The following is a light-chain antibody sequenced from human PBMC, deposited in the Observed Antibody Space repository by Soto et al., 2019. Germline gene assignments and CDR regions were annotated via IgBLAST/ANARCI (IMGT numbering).Light chain of an antibody. CDR1: QSISSSY. V-gene: IGKV3-20*01. J-gene: IGKJ5*01. CDR2: GAS. CDR3: QQYGRSIT. Sequence: EIVLTQSPGTLSLSPGEGATLSCRASQSISSSYLAWYQQKPGQAPRLLTYGASSRATGIPDRFSGSESGTDFTLTISRLEPEDFAVYYCQQYGRSITFGQGTRLEIK.